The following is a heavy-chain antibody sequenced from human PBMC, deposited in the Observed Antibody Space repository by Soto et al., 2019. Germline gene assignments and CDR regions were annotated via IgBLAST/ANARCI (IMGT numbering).Heavy chain of an antibody. CDR3: ARSDYYGSGKIDY. Sequence: GESLKISCKGSEHSFTTYWIGWVRQMPGKGLEWMGIIYPGDSDTRYSPSFQGQVTISADKSINTAFPQWSSLKASDTAMYYCARSDYYGSGKIDYWGQGTLVTVSS. D-gene: IGHD3-10*01. V-gene: IGHV5-51*01. CDR1: EHSFTTYW. CDR2: IYPGDSDT. J-gene: IGHJ4*02.